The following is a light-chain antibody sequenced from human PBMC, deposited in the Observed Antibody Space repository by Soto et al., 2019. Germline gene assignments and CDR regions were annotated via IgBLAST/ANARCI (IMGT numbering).Light chain of an antibody. CDR3: HQSYISPPA. J-gene: IGKJ1*01. V-gene: IGKV1-39*01. CDR1: ESISGY. CDR2: AAS. Sequence: DFQLTQSPSPLSASVGDRVTITCRTSESISGYLSWYQQKAGQPPKLLIFAASSLQNGVPSRFSGRGSGTEYTLTISSLQADDFATYYCHQSYISPPAFGQGTKVEIQ.